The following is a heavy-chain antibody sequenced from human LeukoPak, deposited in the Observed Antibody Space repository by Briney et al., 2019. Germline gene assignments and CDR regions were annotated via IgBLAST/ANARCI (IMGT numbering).Heavy chain of an antibody. CDR2: ISYDGSNK. CDR3: AKDGLGRHTYYDILTGYSGRIDY. V-gene: IGHV3-30*18. CDR1: GFTFSSYG. Sequence: GRSLRLSCAASGFTFSSYGMHWVRQAPGKGLEWVAVISYDGSNKYYADSVKGRFTISRDNSKNTLYLQMNSLRAEDTAVYYCAKDGLGRHTYYDILTGYSGRIDYWGQGTLVTVSS. D-gene: IGHD3-9*01. J-gene: IGHJ4*02.